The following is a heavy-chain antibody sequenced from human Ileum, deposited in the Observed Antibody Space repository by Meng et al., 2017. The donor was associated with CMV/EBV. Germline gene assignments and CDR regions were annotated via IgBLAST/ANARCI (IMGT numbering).Heavy chain of an antibody. CDR2: IRDDGNEE. Sequence: GESLKISCVASGFTFSRFHMHWVRQAPGKGLEWVAFIRDDGNEEYYVDSVKGRFTISRDNSKNTLYLLMNDLRPEDTAVYYCTREGVEPALTSGFYIWGQGATVTVSS. V-gene: IGHV3-30*02. J-gene: IGHJ3*02. CDR3: TREGVEPALTSGFYI. CDR1: GFTFSRFH. D-gene: IGHD1-14*01.